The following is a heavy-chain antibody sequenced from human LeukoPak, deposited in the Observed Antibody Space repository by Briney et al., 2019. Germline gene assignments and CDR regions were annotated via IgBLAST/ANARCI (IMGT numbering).Heavy chain of an antibody. D-gene: IGHD2/OR15-2a*01. CDR2: ISFDGKIE. V-gene: IGHV3-30*14. Sequence: GRSLRLSCATFGFTFRNYPMHWVRQAPGKGLEWLAAISFDGKIENYAESVRGRLKISRDNSPHILFLPLNGLTPEDTALYFCSKEKSLSLTYWGQGPLVAVSS. J-gene: IGHJ4*02. CDR1: GFTFRNYP. CDR3: SKEKSLSLTY.